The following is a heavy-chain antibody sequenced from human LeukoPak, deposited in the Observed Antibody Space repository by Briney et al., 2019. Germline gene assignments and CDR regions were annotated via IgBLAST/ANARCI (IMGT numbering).Heavy chain of an antibody. D-gene: IGHD6-19*01. V-gene: IGHV3-48*02. CDR2: FGWSGTTI. CDR1: GFTVNSYS. Sequence: QSGGSLRLSCVASGFTVNSYSTNWVRQAPGKGLEWVSYFGWSGTTIYYADSVKGRFTISRDSARNSLYLQMNSLRDEDSAVYYCARDSGSGWSNDYWGQGTLVTVSS. J-gene: IGHJ4*02. CDR3: ARDSGSGWSNDY.